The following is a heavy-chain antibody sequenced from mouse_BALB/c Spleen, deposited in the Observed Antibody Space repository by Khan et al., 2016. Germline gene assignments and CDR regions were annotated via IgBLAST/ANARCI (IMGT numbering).Heavy chain of an antibody. V-gene: IGHV5-4*02. CDR2: NSHGGRYI. CDR3: ARAGNTYAYWFFDV. D-gene: IGHD1-1*01. J-gene: IGHJ1*01. Sequence: EVELVESGGGLVKPGGSLKLSCAASGFTFSDFYMYWLRQTSEKRLEWVATNSHGGRYIYYPDSIKGRFTISSDNVKNNLYLQMTSLKSEDTAMYFCARAGNTYAYWFFDVWGAGTMVSISS. CDR1: GFTFSDFY.